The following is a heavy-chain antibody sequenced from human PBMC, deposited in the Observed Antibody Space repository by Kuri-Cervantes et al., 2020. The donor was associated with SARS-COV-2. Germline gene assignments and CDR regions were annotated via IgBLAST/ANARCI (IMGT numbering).Heavy chain of an antibody. CDR3: ARDSREYCSSTSCPWFDP. Sequence: GGSLTLSCAASGFTFSSYAMHWVRQAPGKGLEYVSAISSNGGSTYYANSVKGRFTISRDNSKNTLYLQMGSLRAEDMAVYYCARDSREYCSSTSCPWFDPWGQGTLVTVSS. V-gene: IGHV3-64*01. D-gene: IGHD2-2*01. CDR2: ISSNGGST. J-gene: IGHJ5*02. CDR1: GFTFSSYA.